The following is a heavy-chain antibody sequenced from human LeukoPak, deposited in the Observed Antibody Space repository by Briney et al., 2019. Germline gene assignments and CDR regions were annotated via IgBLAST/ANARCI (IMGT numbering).Heavy chain of an antibody. D-gene: IGHD3-22*01. V-gene: IGHV4-59*08. CDR2: IYYTRST. J-gene: IGHJ3*02. Sequence: SETLSLTCTVSGGSISSYYWSWIRQPPGKGLEWIGYIYYTRSTDYNPSLKSRVTISVDTSKNQFSLKLSSVTAADTAVYYCARRDRYYYDSSGYYFDAFDIWGQGAMATVSS. CDR3: ARRDRYYYDSSGYYFDAFDI. CDR1: GGSISSYY.